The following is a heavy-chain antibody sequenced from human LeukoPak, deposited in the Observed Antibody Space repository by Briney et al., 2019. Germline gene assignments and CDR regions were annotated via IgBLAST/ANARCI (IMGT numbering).Heavy chain of an antibody. Sequence: GGSLRLSCAVSGFTVSDYYMSRVRQAPGKGLEWVGLIRDSGEAFYSDFVRGRFAISRDESENTLYLQMNSLRVEDTAVYFCARDRAALQDWVEFDHWGQGVPVIVSS. CDR1: GFTVSDYY. CDR2: IRDSGEA. J-gene: IGHJ5*02. CDR3: ARDRAALQDWVEFDH. D-gene: IGHD3/OR15-3a*01. V-gene: IGHV3-66*03.